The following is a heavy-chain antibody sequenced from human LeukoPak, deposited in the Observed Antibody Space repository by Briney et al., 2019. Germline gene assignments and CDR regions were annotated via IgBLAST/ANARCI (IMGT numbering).Heavy chain of an antibody. D-gene: IGHD6-19*01. J-gene: IGHJ4*02. CDR1: GYTFTSYN. CDR3: ARGSSSQWLAFNY. V-gene: IGHV1-8*01. Sequence: ASVKVSCKASGYTFTSYNINWVRQATGQGLEWMGWMNPNSGNTGYAQKFQGRVTMTRNTSISTAYMELSSLRSEDTAVYYCARGSSSQWLAFNYWGQGTLVTVSS. CDR2: MNPNSGNT.